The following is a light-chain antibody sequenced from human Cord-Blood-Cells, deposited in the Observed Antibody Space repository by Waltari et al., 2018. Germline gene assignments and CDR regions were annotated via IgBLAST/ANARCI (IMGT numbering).Light chain of an antibody. CDR1: SSDVGGYNY. J-gene: IGLJ2*01. V-gene: IGLV2-11*02. CDR3: CSYAGSYTFVV. Sequence: QSALTQPRSVSGSPGQAVTISCTGTSSDVGGYNYVSWYQPHPGKAPKLLIYDVSKRPSGVPDRFSGSKSGNTASLPSSGLQAEDEADYYCCSYAGSYTFVVFGGGTKLTVL. CDR2: DVS.